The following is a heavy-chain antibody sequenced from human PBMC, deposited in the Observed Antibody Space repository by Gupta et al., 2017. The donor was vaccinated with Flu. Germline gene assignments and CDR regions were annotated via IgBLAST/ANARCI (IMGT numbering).Heavy chain of an antibody. D-gene: IGHD2-2*01. CDR3: ARASCSSYSCYEDY. CDR2: IFYTGST. Sequence: YWSWIRQHPGKGLEWIGYIFYTGSTYYSPSLKSRLTMSLDTSKNQFSLKLTSVTAADTAVYYCARASCSSYSCYEDYWGQGTLVTVSS. J-gene: IGHJ4*02. V-gene: IGHV4-31*02. CDR1: Y.